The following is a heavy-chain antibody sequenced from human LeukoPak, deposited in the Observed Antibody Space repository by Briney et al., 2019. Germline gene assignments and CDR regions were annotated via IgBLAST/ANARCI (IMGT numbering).Heavy chain of an antibody. D-gene: IGHD5-18*01. J-gene: IGHJ5*02. CDR1: GFTFSSYG. V-gene: IGHV3-30*18. CDR3: AKDRGYSYGYVDH. Sequence: GRSLRLSCAASGFTFSSYGMHWVRQAPGKGLEWVGVISYDGDNKYYADSVKDRLTISRDNSNNTLYLQMNSLRAEDTAVYYCAKDRGYSYGYVDHWGQGTLVTVSS. CDR2: ISYDGDNK.